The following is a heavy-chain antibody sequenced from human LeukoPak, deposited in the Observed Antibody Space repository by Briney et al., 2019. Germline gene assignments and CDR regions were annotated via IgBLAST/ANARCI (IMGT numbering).Heavy chain of an antibody. V-gene: IGHV3-74*01. CDR1: GFTFSSYW. CDR3: ARDRDGSGSYSDY. D-gene: IGHD3-10*01. CDR2: INTDGRTT. Sequence: GGSLRLSCVSSGFTFSSYWMHWVRQAPGKGLVWVSRINTDGRTTTYADSVKGRFTISRDNAKNTLYLQMNSLRAEDTAVYYCARDRDGSGSYSDYWGQGTLVTVSS. J-gene: IGHJ4*02.